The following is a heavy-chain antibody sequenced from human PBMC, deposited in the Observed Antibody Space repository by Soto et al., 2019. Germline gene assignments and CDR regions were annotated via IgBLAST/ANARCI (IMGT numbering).Heavy chain of an antibody. V-gene: IGHV3-23*01. CDR1: GFTFSSYA. Sequence: DVQLLESGGGLVQPEGSLRLSCAASGFTFSSYAMGWVRQGPGKGLEWVAVVSIGGSTHYADSVRGRFTISRDNSKNTLSLQMNSLTDEDTAVSFCAKRRGAGGHFDYWGQGALVTVSS. J-gene: IGHJ4*02. D-gene: IGHD2-15*01. CDR3: AKRRGAGGHFDY. CDR2: VSIGGST.